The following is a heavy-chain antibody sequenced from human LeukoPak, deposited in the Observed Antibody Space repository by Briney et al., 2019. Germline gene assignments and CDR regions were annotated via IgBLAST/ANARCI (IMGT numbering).Heavy chain of an antibody. CDR2: ISSSSSYI. CDR3: ARARPQGDPYYYCYMDV. V-gene: IGHV3-21*01. CDR1: GFTFSSYS. D-gene: IGHD3-16*01. J-gene: IGHJ6*03. Sequence: PAGSLRLSCAASGFTFSSYSMNWVRQAPGKGLEWVSSISSSSSYIYYADSVKGRFTISRDNAKNSLYIQMNSLRAEDTAVYYCARARPQGDPYYYCYMDVWGKGTTVTVSS.